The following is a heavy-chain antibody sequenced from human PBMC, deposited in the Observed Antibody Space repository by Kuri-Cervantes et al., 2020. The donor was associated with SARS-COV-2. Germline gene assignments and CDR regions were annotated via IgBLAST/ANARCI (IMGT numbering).Heavy chain of an antibody. Sequence: ESLKISCTVSGGSISSYYWSWIRQPPGKGLEWIGHIYYDGSTNYKTPLKGRVTISLDTSKNQFSLKLSSVTAADTAVYYCARGGFWYGAGYFDYWGQGTQVTVSS. D-gene: IGHD4-17*01. J-gene: IGHJ4*02. CDR3: ARGGFWYGAGYFDY. CDR1: GGSISSYY. CDR2: IYYDGST. V-gene: IGHV4-59*12.